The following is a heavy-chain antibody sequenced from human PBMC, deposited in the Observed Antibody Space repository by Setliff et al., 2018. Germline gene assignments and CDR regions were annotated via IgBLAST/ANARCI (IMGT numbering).Heavy chain of an antibody. J-gene: IGHJ4*02. V-gene: IGHV1-18*01. Sequence: VASVKVSCKASGYTFNNYGITWVRQAPGQGLEWVGWISPYSGNTYSAQRFQGRVTLTTDTSTSTAYLEFKSLRSDDTAIYYCSRLVRFRTKISCQRLLGDDYWGQGALVTVPQ. D-gene: IGHD2-2*01. CDR2: ISPYSGNT. CDR3: SRLVRFRTKISCQRLLGDDY. CDR1: GYTFNNYG.